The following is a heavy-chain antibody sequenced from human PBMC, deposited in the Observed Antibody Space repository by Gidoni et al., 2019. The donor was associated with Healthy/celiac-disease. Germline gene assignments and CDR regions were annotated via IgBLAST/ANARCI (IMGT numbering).Heavy chain of an antibody. D-gene: IGHD3-3*01. J-gene: IGHJ4*02. CDR1: GFTFAYYA. V-gene: IGHV3-9*01. CDR2: ISWNSGSI. Sequence: EVQLVESGGGLVQPGRSLSLSCAASGFTFAYYAMHWVRHAPGKGLEWVSGISWNSGSIGYADSVKGRFTISRDNAKNSLYLQMNSLRAEDTALYYCAKGGYRYYDFWSGYSIGDYWGQGTLVTVSS. CDR3: AKGGYRYYDFWSGYSIGDY.